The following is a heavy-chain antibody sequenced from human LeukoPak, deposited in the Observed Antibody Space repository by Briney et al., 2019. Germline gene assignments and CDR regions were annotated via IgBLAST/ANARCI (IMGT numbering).Heavy chain of an antibody. D-gene: IGHD2-2*02. CDR2: ISSSSSTI. V-gene: IGHV3-48*01. J-gene: IGHJ4*02. Sequence: GGSLRLSCAASGFTFSSYSMNWVRQAPGKGLEWVSYISSSSSTIYYADSVKGRFTISRDNAKNSLYLQMNSLRAENTAVYYCARGIPTHDYSGQGTLVTVSS. CDR1: GFTFSSYS. CDR3: ARGIPTHDY.